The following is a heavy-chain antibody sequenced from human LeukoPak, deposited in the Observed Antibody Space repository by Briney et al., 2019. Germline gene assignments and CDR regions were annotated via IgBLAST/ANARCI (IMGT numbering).Heavy chain of an antibody. CDR1: GGSISSSINW. CDR3: ARDSIAAPRYNY. V-gene: IGHV4-4*02. Sequence: SETLSLTCAVSGGSISSSINWWSWVRQPPGKGLEWIGEIYHSGSTNYNPSLKSRVTISVDTSKNQFSLKLSSVTAADTAVYYCARDSIAAPRYNYWGQGTLVTVSS. J-gene: IGHJ4*02. CDR2: IYHSGST. D-gene: IGHD6-25*01.